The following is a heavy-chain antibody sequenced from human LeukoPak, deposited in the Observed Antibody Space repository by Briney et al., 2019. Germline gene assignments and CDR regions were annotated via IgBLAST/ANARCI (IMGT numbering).Heavy chain of an antibody. V-gene: IGHV4-34*01. CDR1: GGSFSGYY. Sequence: SETLSLTCAVYGGSFSGYYWSWIRQPPGKGLEWIGEIYHSGSTNYNPSLKSRVTISVDKSKNQFSLKLSSVTAADTAVYYCARDIGLRYFDWSPGEFDPWGQGTLVTVSS. CDR3: ARDIGLRYFDWSPGEFDP. J-gene: IGHJ5*02. D-gene: IGHD3-9*01. CDR2: IYHSGST.